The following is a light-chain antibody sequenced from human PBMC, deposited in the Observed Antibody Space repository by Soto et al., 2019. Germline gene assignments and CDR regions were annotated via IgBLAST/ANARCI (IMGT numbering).Light chain of an antibody. CDR2: DVS. V-gene: IGLV2-14*01. Sequence: QSALTQPASVSGSPGQSITISCTGPSSDVGGYNYVSWYQQHPGKAPKLMIYDVSNRPSGVSNRFSGSKSGNTASLTISGLQAEDEADYYCSSYTISSTRVFGTGTKVTVL. J-gene: IGLJ1*01. CDR1: SSDVGGYNY. CDR3: SSYTISSTRV.